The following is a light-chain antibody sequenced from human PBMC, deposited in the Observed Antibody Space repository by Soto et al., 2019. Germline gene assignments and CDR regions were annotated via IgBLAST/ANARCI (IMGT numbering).Light chain of an antibody. CDR3: QQYNNWPRT. Sequence: EIVMTQSPATLSVSPGERATLSCRASQSVSSNLAWYQRKAGQAPRLLIYGASTRATGIPARFSGSGSGTEFTLTISGLQSEDFAVYYCQQYNNWPRTFGQGTKVDIK. CDR1: QSVSSN. CDR2: GAS. J-gene: IGKJ1*01. V-gene: IGKV3-15*01.